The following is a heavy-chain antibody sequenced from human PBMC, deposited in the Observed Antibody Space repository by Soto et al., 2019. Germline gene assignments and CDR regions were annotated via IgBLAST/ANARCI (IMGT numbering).Heavy chain of an antibody. D-gene: IGHD2-2*01. J-gene: IGHJ4*02. CDR3: ARSPQYCSSTNCRAYFHY. CDR2: ISWNSGNT. CDR1: GFTFDNYA. V-gene: IGHV3-9*01. Sequence: EVQLVESGGGLVQPGRSLRLSCAASGFTFDNYAMHWVRQAPGKGLEWVSSISWNSGNTDYAGSVKGRFIISRDSAKNSLYLQMNSLRAEDTALYYCARSPQYCSSTNCRAYFHYWGQGTLVTVSS.